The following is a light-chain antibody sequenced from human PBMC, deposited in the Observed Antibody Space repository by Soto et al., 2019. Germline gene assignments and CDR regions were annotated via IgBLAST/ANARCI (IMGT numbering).Light chain of an antibody. CDR1: SSDVGAFNY. J-gene: IGLJ1*01. CDR3: KSYAGSNTYV. CDR2: EVI. Sequence: QSALTQPPSASGSPGQSVTISCTGTSSDVGAFNYVSWYQQHPVKAPKLMIYEVIKRPSGVPDRFSGSKSGNTASLTVSGLQAEDEADYFCKSYAGSNTYVFGSGTKLTVL. V-gene: IGLV2-8*01.